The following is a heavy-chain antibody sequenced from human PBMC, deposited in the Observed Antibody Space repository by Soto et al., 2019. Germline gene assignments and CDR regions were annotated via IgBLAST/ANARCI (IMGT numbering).Heavy chain of an antibody. CDR2: ISGSGGST. D-gene: IGHD2-2*01. V-gene: IGHV3-23*01. J-gene: IGHJ6*02. CDR3: ARYIPGVRSYGMDV. CDR1: GFTFSSYA. Sequence: GGSLRLSCAASGFTFSSYAMSWVRQAPGKGLEWGSAISGSGGSTYYADSVKGRFTISRDNSGNTLFLEMYSLRAEDTAVYYCARYIPGVRSYGMDVWGQGTTVTVSS.